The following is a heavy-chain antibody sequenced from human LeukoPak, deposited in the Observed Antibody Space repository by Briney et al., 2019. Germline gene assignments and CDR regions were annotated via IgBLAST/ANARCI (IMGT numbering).Heavy chain of an antibody. Sequence: GASVKVSCKASGYTFTSYDINWVRQAPGQGLEWMGWISAYNGNTNYAQKLQGRVTMTTDTSTSTAYMELRSLRSDDTAVYYCARVMIYDFWSGYYTADYYFDYWGQGTLVTVSS. CDR3: ARVMIYDFWSGYYTADYYFDY. D-gene: IGHD3-3*01. CDR1: GYTFTSYD. J-gene: IGHJ4*02. CDR2: ISAYNGNT. V-gene: IGHV1-18*01.